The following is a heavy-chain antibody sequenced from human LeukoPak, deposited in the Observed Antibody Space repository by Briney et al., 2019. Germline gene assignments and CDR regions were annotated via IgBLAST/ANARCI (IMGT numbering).Heavy chain of an antibody. D-gene: IGHD6-19*01. Sequence: GGSLRLSCAASGFTFSSYAMSWVRQAPGKGLEWVSAISGSGGSTYYADSVKGRFTISRGNSKNTLYLQMKSLRAEDTAVYYCAKDLDSSVWYYFDYWGQGTLVTVSS. V-gene: IGHV3-23*01. CDR2: ISGSGGST. J-gene: IGHJ4*02. CDR3: AKDLDSSVWYYFDY. CDR1: GFTFSSYA.